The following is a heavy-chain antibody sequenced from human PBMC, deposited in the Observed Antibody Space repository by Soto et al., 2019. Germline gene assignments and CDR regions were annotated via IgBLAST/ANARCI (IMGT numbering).Heavy chain of an antibody. CDR2: IWYDGSNK. CDR3: ARESGFTMMDAFDI. J-gene: IGHJ3*02. D-gene: IGHD3-22*01. Sequence: QVQLVESGGGVVQPGRSLRLSCAASGFTFSSYGMHWVRQAPGKGLEWVAVIWYDGSNKYYADSVKGRFTISRDNSKNTLYLQMNSLRAEDTAVYYCARESGFTMMDAFDIWGQGTMVTVSS. V-gene: IGHV3-33*01. CDR1: GFTFSSYG.